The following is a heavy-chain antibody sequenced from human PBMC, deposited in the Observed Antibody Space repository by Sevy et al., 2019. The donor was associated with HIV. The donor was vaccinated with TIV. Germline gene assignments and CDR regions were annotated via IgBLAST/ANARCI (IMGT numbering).Heavy chain of an antibody. J-gene: IGHJ6*02. V-gene: IGHV3-7*01. CDR2: IKQDGSEK. Sequence: GGSLRLSCAASGFTFSSYWMSWVRQAPGKGLEWVANIKQDGSEKYYVDSVKGRFTISRDNAKNSRYLQMNSLRAEDTAVYYCASWLIAARPSRYYGMDVWGQGTTVTVSS. CDR1: GFTFSSYW. CDR3: ASWLIAARPSRYYGMDV. D-gene: IGHD6-6*01.